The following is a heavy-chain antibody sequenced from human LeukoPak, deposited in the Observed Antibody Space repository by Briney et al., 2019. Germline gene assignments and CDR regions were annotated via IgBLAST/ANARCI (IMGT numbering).Heavy chain of an antibody. J-gene: IGHJ4*02. V-gene: IGHV3-21*01. CDR1: GFTFTDYS. D-gene: IGHD3-10*01. CDR3: ARERFHGSGAPKFDY. Sequence: GGSLRLSCAASGFTFTDYSINWVCQTPRRGLERVSCISSTSDYIYYADSVKGRFTISRDNAKNSLYLQMNSLRAEDTAVYYCARERFHGSGAPKFDYWGQGTLVTVSS. CDR2: ISSTSDYI.